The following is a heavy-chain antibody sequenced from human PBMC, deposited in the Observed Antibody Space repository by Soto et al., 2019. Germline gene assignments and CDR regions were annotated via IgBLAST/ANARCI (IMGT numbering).Heavy chain of an antibody. V-gene: IGHV3-21*01. D-gene: IGHD3-3*01. CDR1: GFTFSSYS. Sequence: GGSLRLSCAASGFTFSSYSMNWVRQAPGKGLEWVSSISSSSSYIYYADSVKGRFTISRDNSKNTLYLQMNSLRAEDTAVYYCARDKRDLRFLEWSYYFDYWGQGTLVTVSS. CDR2: ISSSSSYI. J-gene: IGHJ4*02. CDR3: ARDKRDLRFLEWSYYFDY.